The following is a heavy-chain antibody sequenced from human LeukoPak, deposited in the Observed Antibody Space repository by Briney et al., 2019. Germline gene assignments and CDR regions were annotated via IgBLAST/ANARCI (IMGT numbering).Heavy chain of an antibody. CDR1: GYTFTSYG. CDR2: ISAYNGNT. CDR3: AKDSSSWYPTVFDY. Sequence: ASVKVSCKASGYTFTSYGISWVRQAPGQGLEWMGWISAYNGNTNYAQKLQGRVTMTTDTSTSTAYMELRSLRAEDTAVYYCAKDSSSWYPTVFDYWGQGTLVTVSS. J-gene: IGHJ4*02. D-gene: IGHD6-13*01. V-gene: IGHV1-18*01.